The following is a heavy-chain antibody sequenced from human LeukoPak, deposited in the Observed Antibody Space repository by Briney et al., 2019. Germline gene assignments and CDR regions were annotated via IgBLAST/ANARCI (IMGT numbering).Heavy chain of an antibody. J-gene: IGHJ4*02. Sequence: PGGSLRLSCAASGFTFSNYGMAWVRQAPGKGLKWVSSISGSAGDTYYADSVRGRFTISRDNSKNTLYLQMNSLRAEDTAVYYCAKTTGGDYGDYVMFDYWGQGTLVTVSS. CDR3: AKTTGGDYGDYVMFDY. CDR1: GFTFSNYG. V-gene: IGHV3-23*01. CDR2: ISGSAGDT. D-gene: IGHD4-17*01.